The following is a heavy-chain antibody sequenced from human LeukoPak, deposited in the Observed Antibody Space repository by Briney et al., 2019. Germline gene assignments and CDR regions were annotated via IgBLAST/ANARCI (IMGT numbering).Heavy chain of an antibody. V-gene: IGHV3-23*01. CDR1: GFTFSSYA. CDR3: AKGFMTTVTALGAFDI. CDR2: ISGSGGST. D-gene: IGHD4-17*01. Sequence: GSLRLSCAASGFTFSSYAMSWVRQAPGKGLEWVSAISGSGGSTYYADSVKGRFTISRDNSKNTLYLQMNSLRAEDTAVYYCAKGFMTTVTALGAFDIWGQGTMVTVSS. J-gene: IGHJ3*02.